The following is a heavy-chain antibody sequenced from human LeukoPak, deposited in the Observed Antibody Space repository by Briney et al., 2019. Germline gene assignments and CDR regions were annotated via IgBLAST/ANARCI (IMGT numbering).Heavy chain of an antibody. V-gene: IGHV3-21*01. CDR2: ISSSSSYI. CDR1: GFTFSSYS. D-gene: IGHD6-19*01. CDR3: ARGVAGSDDAFDI. Sequence: GGSLRLPCAASGFTFSSYSMNWVRQAPGKGLEWVSSISSSSSYIYYADSVKGRFTISRDNAKNSLYLQMNSLRAEDTAVYYCARGVAGSDDAFDIWGQGTMVTVSS. J-gene: IGHJ3*02.